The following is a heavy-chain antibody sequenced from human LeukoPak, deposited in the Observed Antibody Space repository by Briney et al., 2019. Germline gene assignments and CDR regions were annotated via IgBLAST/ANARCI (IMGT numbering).Heavy chain of an antibody. V-gene: IGHV3-9*01. CDR1: GFTFDDYA. Sequence: GGSLRLSCAASGFTFDDYAMHWVRQAPGKGLEWVSGISWNSGSIGYADSVKGRFTISRDNAKNSLYLQMNSLRAEDTALYYCASALYGDAFDIWGQGTMVTVSS. CDR3: ASALYGDAFDI. J-gene: IGHJ3*02. D-gene: IGHD3-16*01. CDR2: ISWNSGSI.